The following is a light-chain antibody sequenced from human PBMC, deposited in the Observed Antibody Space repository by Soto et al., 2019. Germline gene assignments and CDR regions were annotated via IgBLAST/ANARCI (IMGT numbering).Light chain of an antibody. CDR3: CSYAGSRAL. CDR1: SSDVGGYNY. J-gene: IGLJ2*01. CDR2: DVT. V-gene: IGLV2-11*01. Sequence: QSALTQPRSVSGSPGQSVTISCTGTSSDVGGYNYVSWYQQHPGKAPKVMIFDVTKRPSGVPDRFSGSKSGNTASLTISGLQAEDEADYYCCSYAGSRALFGAGTKLTVL.